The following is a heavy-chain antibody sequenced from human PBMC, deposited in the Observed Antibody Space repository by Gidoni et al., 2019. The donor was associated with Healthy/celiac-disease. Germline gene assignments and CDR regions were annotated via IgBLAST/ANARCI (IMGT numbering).Heavy chain of an antibody. CDR1: SSYS. CDR2: ISSSSSTI. Sequence: SSYSMNWVRQAPGKGLEWVSYISSSSSTIYYADSVKGRFTISRDNAKNSLYLQMNSLRAEDTAVYYCARAPGDTAMASDYWGQGTLVTVSS. D-gene: IGHD5-18*01. CDR3: ARAPGDTAMASDY. J-gene: IGHJ4*02. V-gene: IGHV3-48*01.